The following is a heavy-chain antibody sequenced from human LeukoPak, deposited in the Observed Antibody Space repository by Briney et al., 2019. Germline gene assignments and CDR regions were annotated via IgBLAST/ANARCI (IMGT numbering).Heavy chain of an antibody. J-gene: IGHJ4*02. V-gene: IGHV3-30*04. CDR2: ISYDGGNK. D-gene: IGHD4-17*01. Sequence: GGSLRLSCAASGFTFSSYPVNWVRQAPGKGLEWVALISYDGGNKFYAESVRGRFTISRDNSKNTVYLQMNSLRVEDTAVYYCARGVIYTDYADYFDYWGQGTRVTVSS. CDR3: ARGVIYTDYADYFDY. CDR1: GFTFSSYP.